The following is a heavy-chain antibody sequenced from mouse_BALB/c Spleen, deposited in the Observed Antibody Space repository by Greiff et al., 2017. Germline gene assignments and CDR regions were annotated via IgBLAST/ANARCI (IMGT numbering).Heavy chain of an antibody. D-gene: IGHD2-14*01. J-gene: IGHJ4*01. V-gene: IGHV2-9*02. CDR2: IWAGGST. CDR3: ARGDRHAMDY. Sequence: VQLQESGPGLVAPSQSLSITCTVSRFSLTSYGVHWVRQPPGKGLEWLGVIWAGGSTNYNSALMSRLSISKDNSKSQVFLKMNSLQTDDTAMYYCARGDRHAMDYWGQGTSVTVSS. CDR1: RFSLTSYG.